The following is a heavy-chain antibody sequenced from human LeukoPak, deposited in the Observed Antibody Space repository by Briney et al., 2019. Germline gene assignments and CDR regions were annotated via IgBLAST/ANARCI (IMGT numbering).Heavy chain of an antibody. D-gene: IGHD6-13*01. J-gene: IGHJ5*02. V-gene: IGHV4-39*01. CDR3: ASQQQLVLLDWFDP. CDR1: GASISSSNYY. CDR2: IYSSGNT. Sequence: SETLSLTCAVSGASISSSNYYWGWVRQSPGKGLEWIGNIYSSGNTYYNASLKSRVTMYIDTSKNQFSLKLSSVTAADTAVYYCASQQQLVLLDWFDPWGQGTLVTVSS.